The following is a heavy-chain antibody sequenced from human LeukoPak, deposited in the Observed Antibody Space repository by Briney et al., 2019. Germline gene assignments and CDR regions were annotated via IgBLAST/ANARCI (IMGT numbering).Heavy chain of an antibody. CDR3: AKDRQSRGSLGFDY. D-gene: IGHD3-22*01. CDR1: GFTVSSNY. CDR2: IYSGGNT. J-gene: IGHJ4*02. V-gene: IGHV3-53*01. Sequence: GGSLRLSRAASGFTVSSNYMSWVRQAPGKGLEWVSVIYSGGNTYYADSVKGRFTISRDNSKNTLYVQMNSLRAEDTAVYYCAKDRQSRGSLGFDYWGQGALVIVSS.